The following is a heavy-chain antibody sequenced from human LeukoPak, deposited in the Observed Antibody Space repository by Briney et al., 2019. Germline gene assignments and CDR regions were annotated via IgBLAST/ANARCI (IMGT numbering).Heavy chain of an antibody. Sequence: GESLKISCKGSGYSFTSYWIAWVRQMPGKGLEWMGIIYPGDSDSRYSPSFQGRVTISADKSISTAYLPWNSLKASDTAMYYCARAGSVGGNSLFDYWGQGTLVTVSS. CDR2: IYPGDSDS. D-gene: IGHD4-23*01. J-gene: IGHJ4*02. CDR1: GYSFTSYW. V-gene: IGHV5-51*01. CDR3: ARAGSVGGNSLFDY.